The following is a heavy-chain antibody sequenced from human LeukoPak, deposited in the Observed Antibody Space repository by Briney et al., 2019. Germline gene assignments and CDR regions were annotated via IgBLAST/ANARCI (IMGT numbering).Heavy chain of an antibody. CDR2: ISYDGSNK. Sequence: GGSLRLSCAASGFTFSSYGMHWVRQAPGKGLEWVAVISYDGSNKYYADSVKGRFTISRDNSKNTLYLQMNSLRAEDTAVYYCAKDVNYGDYNWFDPWGQGTLATVSS. J-gene: IGHJ5*02. CDR1: GFTFSSYG. D-gene: IGHD4-17*01. V-gene: IGHV3-30*18. CDR3: AKDVNYGDYNWFDP.